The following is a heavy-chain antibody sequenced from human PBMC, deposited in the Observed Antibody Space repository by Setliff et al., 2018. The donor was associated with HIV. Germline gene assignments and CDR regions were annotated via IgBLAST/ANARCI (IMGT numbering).Heavy chain of an antibody. CDR2: IYYSGST. CDR3: ASTDYYDSSGYH. Sequence: PSETLSLSCTVSGGSISSGGYYWSWIRQHPGKGLEWIGYIYYSGSTYYNPSLKSRVTISVDTSKNQFSLKLSSVTAADTAVYYCASTDYYDSSGYHWGQGTLVTVSS. V-gene: IGHV4-31*02. J-gene: IGHJ4*02. CDR1: GGSISSGGYY. D-gene: IGHD3-22*01.